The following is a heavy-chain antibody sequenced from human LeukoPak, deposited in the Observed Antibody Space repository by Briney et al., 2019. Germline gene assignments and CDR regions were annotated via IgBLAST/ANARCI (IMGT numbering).Heavy chain of an antibody. J-gene: IGHJ4*02. Sequence: GGSLRLSCEVSGFTFSDYGMHWVRRAPGKGLEWVAFIRYDGINKNYADSVKGRSTISRDTSKNTLYLQMNSLRAEDTAVYYCAKDSSGFDYWGQGTLVTVSS. CDR1: GFTFSDYG. CDR3: AKDSSGFDY. CDR2: IRYDGINK. V-gene: IGHV3-30*02. D-gene: IGHD3-22*01.